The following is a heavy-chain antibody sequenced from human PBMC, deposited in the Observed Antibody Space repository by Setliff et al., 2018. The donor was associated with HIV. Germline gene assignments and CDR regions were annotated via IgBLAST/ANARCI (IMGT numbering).Heavy chain of an antibody. CDR3: AREYFYYDPSGYLERGPFDV. V-gene: IGHV1-46*02. D-gene: IGHD3-22*01. Sequence: GASVKVSCKASGYTFNNYYIHWVRQAPGQGLEWMGIINPSGGSTSYAQKFQGRVTMTRDTSTSTVYMELSSLRSEDTAVYHCAREYFYYDPSGYLERGPFDVWGQGTMVTVSS. J-gene: IGHJ3*01. CDR1: GYTFNNYY. CDR2: INPSGGST.